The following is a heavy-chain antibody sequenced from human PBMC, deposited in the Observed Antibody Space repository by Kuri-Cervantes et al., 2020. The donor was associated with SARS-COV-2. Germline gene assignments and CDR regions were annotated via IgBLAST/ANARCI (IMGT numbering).Heavy chain of an antibody. CDR2: IYHSGST. D-gene: IGHD3-9*01. V-gene: IGHV4-39*07. J-gene: IGHJ6*03. CDR3: ARDGLTGYYDYYMDV. Sequence: SETLSLTCTVSGGSISSSSYYWGWIRQPPGKGLEWIGSIYHSGSTYYNPSLKSRVTISVGTSKNQFSLKLSSVTAADTAVYYCARDGLTGYYDYYMDVWGKGTTVTVSS. CDR1: GGSISSSSYY.